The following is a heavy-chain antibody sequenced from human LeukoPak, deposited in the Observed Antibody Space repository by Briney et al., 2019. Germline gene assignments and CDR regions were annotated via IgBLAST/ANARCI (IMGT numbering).Heavy chain of an antibody. Sequence: GASVKVSCKASGYTFTDQWIHWVRQAPGQGLEWLGWIDPNSGGTNYAQEFEGRIAMTTDTSINTGYVEMTRLTSDDTAVYYCARAHSSLRLYHFDYWGQGTLVTVSS. CDR1: GYTFTDQW. CDR3: ARAHSSLRLYHFDY. J-gene: IGHJ4*02. V-gene: IGHV1-2*02. CDR2: IDPNSGGT. D-gene: IGHD6-13*01.